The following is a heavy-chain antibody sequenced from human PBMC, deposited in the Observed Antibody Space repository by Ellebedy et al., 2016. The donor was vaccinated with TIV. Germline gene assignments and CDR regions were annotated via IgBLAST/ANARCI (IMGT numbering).Heavy chain of an antibody. V-gene: IGHV3-23*01. CDR3: ARHYVPDYGSGTFYPSDH. CDR2: ISASGTST. J-gene: IGHJ4*02. Sequence: GGSLRLXXAASGLSFSTYGMTRVRQAPGKGLLWVSTISASGTSTSYADSVRGRFTISRDNSKNTLSLQMNSQRAEDTAIYYCARHYVPDYGSGTFYPSDHWGQGTLVTVSS. CDR1: GLSFSTYG. D-gene: IGHD3-10*01.